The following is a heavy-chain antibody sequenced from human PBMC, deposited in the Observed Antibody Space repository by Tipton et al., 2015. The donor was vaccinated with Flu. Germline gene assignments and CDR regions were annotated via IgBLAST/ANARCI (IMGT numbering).Heavy chain of an antibody. CDR2: IGSAGDT. D-gene: IGHD6-13*01. J-gene: IGHJ6*02. CDR3: ARGPLPDSNWYNGMDV. CDR1: GFTFSSYD. V-gene: IGHV3-13*01. Sequence: GSLRLSCAASGFTFSSYDMHWVRQITGKGLEWVSAIGSAGDTYYLDSVKGRFTISRDNAKNSLYLQMNSLRVGDTAVYYCARGPLPDSNWYNGMDVWSQGTTVTVSS.